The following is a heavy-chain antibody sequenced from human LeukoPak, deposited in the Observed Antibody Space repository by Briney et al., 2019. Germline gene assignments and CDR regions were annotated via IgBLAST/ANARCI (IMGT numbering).Heavy chain of an antibody. V-gene: IGHV3-53*01. J-gene: IGHJ4*02. CDR2: IYSGGST. CDR1: GFTDSSNY. Sequence: PGGSLRLSCAASGFTDSSNYMSWVRQDPGKGLEWVSVIYSGGSTYYADSVKGRFTISRDNSKNTLYLQMNGLRAEDTAVYYCAKENNWNDGRFNYFDYWGQGTLVTVSS. CDR3: AKENNWNDGRFNYFDY. D-gene: IGHD1-20*01.